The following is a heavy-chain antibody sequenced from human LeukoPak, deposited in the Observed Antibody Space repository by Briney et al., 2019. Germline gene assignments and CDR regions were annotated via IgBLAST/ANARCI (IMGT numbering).Heavy chain of an antibody. CDR3: ARHVQDLGIKV. Sequence: SETLSLTCTVSGASISSSDSYWSWIRPPPGKGLEWIVSIYSRGSTSYNPSLKSRVTVSEDMYKNLFSLRLSSVTAADTAVYYCARHVQDLGIKVWGQGTTVTVSS. V-gene: IGHV4-39*01. J-gene: IGHJ6*02. CDR2: IYSRGST. CDR1: GASISSSDSY.